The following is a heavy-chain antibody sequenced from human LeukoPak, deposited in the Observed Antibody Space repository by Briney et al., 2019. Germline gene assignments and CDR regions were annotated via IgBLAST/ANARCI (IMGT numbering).Heavy chain of an antibody. J-gene: IGHJ4*02. V-gene: IGHV3-30*04. CDR3: ARDFDY. CDR2: ISYDGSNK. Sequence: GGSLRLSCAASGFTFSNYAMSWVRQAPGKGLEWVAVISYDGSNKYYADSVKGRFTISRDNSKNTLYLQMNSLRAEDTAVYYCARDFDYWGQGTLVTVSS. CDR1: GFTFSNYA.